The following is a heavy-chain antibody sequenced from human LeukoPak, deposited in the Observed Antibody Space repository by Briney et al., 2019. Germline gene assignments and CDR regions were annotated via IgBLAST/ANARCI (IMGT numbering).Heavy chain of an antibody. V-gene: IGHV3-21*01. D-gene: IGHD3-22*01. Sequence: PGGSLRLSCAASGFTFSSYSMNWVRQAPGKGLEWVSSISSSSSYIYYADSVKGRFTISRDNAKNSLYLQMNSLRAEDTAVYYCAKHMDHTYDSSGYDYWGQGTLVTVSS. CDR2: ISSSSSYI. CDR1: GFTFSSYS. CDR3: AKHMDHTYDSSGYDY. J-gene: IGHJ4*02.